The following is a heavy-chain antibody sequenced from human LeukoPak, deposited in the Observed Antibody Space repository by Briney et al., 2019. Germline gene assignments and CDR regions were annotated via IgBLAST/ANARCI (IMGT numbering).Heavy chain of an antibody. CDR1: GGSISSYY. Sequence: SETLSLTCTVSGGSISSYYWSWIRQPPGKGLEWIGYIYTSGSTNYNPSLKSQVTISVDTSKNQFSLKLSSVTAADTAVYYCARHGRSGYYSFDYWGQGTLVTVSS. CDR2: IYTSGST. J-gene: IGHJ4*02. CDR3: ARHGRSGYYSFDY. V-gene: IGHV4-4*09. D-gene: IGHD3-3*01.